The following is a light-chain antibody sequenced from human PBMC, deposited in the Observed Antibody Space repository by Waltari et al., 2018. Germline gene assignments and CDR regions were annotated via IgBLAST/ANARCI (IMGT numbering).Light chain of an antibody. CDR2: GNI. J-gene: IGLJ1*01. Sequence: QSVLTQPPSVSGAPGQRVTISCTGSSSNIGAGYDVHWYQHLPRTAPKLLIYGNITRPAGVPDRFSGSKSGTSASLAISGLQAEDEADYYCQSYDRSLSGYVFGSGTKVTVL. V-gene: IGLV1-40*01. CDR1: SSNIGAGYD. CDR3: QSYDRSLSGYV.